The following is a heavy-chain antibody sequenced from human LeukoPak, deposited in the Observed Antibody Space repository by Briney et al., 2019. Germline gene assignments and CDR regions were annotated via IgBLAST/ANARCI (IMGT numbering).Heavy chain of an antibody. V-gene: IGHV3-11*05. Sequence: GGSLRLSCAASGFTFSEYYMSWIRQAPGKGLEWVSHITGGSSYTDYADSVKGRFTISRDNAKNSLSLQMNSLRAEDTAVYYCARVEVHSSGWYFDYWGQGTLVTVSS. J-gene: IGHJ4*02. CDR2: ITGGSSYT. CDR1: GFTFSEYY. D-gene: IGHD6-19*01. CDR3: ARVEVHSSGWYFDY.